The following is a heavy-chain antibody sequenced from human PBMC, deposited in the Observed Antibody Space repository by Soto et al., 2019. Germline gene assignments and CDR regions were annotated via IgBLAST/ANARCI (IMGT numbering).Heavy chain of an antibody. CDR3: YGRLGD. CDR2: ISTDGSTR. D-gene: IGHD4-17*01. J-gene: IGHJ4*02. CDR1: GFNFSSYW. Sequence: EVQLVESGGELVQPGGSLRLSCAASGFNFSSYWMHWVRQTPEKGLNWVSRISTDGSTRSYVDFVKGRFTIFRDNAKNTLYLQMDSLRVGDTGLYYCYGRLGDWGQGTLVTVSS. V-gene: IGHV3-74*01.